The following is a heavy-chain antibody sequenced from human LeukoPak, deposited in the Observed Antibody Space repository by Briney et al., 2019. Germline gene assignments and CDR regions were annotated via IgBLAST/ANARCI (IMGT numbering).Heavy chain of an antibody. CDR1: GDSISNNNW. V-gene: IGHV4-4*02. CDR3: ATRDMQGYYDSSGYPQAEYFQH. Sequence: PSGTLSLTCAVSGDSISNNNWWSWVRQPPGKGLEWIGEIFHRGKTNYNPSLKSRVTISVDKSKNQLSLTLISVTAADTAVYYCATRDMQGYYDSSGYPQAEYFQHWGQGTLVTVSS. CDR2: IFHRGKT. D-gene: IGHD3-22*01. J-gene: IGHJ1*01.